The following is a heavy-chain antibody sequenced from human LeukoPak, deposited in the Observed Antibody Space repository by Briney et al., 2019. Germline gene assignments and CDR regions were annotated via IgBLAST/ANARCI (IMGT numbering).Heavy chain of an antibody. J-gene: IGHJ4*02. CDR1: GFTFSDYA. Sequence: GGSLRLSCAASGFTFSDYAMSWVRQAPGKGLEWLSVISRSVGSTFYADSVKGRFTISRDNSKNTLYLQMNSLRAEDTAVYYCAKSQGYFDYWGQGTLVTVSS. CDR3: AKSQGYFDY. V-gene: IGHV3-23*01. CDR2: ISRSVGST.